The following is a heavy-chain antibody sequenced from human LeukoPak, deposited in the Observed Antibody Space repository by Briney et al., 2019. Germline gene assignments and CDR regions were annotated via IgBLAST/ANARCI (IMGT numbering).Heavy chain of an antibody. D-gene: IGHD5-24*01. CDR2: INHSGST. CDR3: AMGKMAENPEDI. Sequence: PSETLSLTCAVYGGSFSGYYWSWIRQPPGKGLEWIGEINHSGSTNYNPSLKSRVTISVDTSKNQFSLKLSSVTAADTAVYYCAMGKMAENPEDIWGQGTMVTVSS. V-gene: IGHV4-34*01. J-gene: IGHJ3*02. CDR1: GGSFSGYY.